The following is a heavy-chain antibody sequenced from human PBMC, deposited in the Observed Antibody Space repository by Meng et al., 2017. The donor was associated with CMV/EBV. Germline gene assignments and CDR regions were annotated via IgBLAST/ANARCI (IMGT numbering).Heavy chain of an antibody. CDR1: GYGFTNYW. V-gene: IGHV5-51*01. Sequence: GESLKISCKGSGYGFTNYWIGWVRQTPGKGLEWMGIIYPGDSETRYSPSFQGQVTISVDRSITTAYLQWSSLKASDTAMYYCTRNYDFWGGYFPDAFDVWGQGTMVTVSS. J-gene: IGHJ3*01. CDR2: IYPGDSET. CDR3: TRNYDFWGGYFPDAFDV. D-gene: IGHD3-3*01.